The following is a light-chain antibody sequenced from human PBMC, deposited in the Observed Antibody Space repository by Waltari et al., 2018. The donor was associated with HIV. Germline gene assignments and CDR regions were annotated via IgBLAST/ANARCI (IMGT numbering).Light chain of an antibody. CDR3: QVWVWDFTGGHVV. V-gene: IGLV1-47*01. Sequence: QSVLTQPPSASGTPGQRVTISCSGSSSNIGRNYVYWYQQLPGTAPKLLIYTNNQRPSGVPERFSGSNSGNTATLTITRVEAGDEADYYCQVWVWDFTGGHVVFGGGAKLTVL. CDR2: TNN. CDR1: SSNIGRNY. J-gene: IGLJ2*01.